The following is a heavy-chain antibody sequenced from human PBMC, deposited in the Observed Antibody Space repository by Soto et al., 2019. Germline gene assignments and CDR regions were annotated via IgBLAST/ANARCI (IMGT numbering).Heavy chain of an antibody. CDR3: DKELLGGQSDY. D-gene: IGHD3-16*01. J-gene: IGHJ4*02. CDR2: INTDGTNT. Sequence: EVQLVESGGGLVQPGGSLRLSCAVSGVTFSRYWMHWFRQDPGNGLVWVSSINTDGTNTQYADSVRVRFTVSRDNAKKTVYLQMISLRSEDTAVYYGDKELLGGQSDYWGQGTLVVVSS. V-gene: IGHV3-74*03. CDR1: GVTFSRYW.